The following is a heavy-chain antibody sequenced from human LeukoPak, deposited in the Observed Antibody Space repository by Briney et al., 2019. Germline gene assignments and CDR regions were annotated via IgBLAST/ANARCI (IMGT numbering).Heavy chain of an antibody. J-gene: IGHJ4*02. CDR1: GYSFTSYW. D-gene: IGHD3-22*01. Sequence: GESLKISCKGSGYSFTSYWIGWGRQMPGKGLEWMGGIYPGDSDTRYSPSFQGQVTISADKSISTAYLQWSSLKASHTAMYYCARTYQYYYDSSGYYSYYFDYWGQGTLVTASS. CDR3: ARTYQYYYDSSGYYSYYFDY. CDR2: IYPGDSDT. V-gene: IGHV5-51*03.